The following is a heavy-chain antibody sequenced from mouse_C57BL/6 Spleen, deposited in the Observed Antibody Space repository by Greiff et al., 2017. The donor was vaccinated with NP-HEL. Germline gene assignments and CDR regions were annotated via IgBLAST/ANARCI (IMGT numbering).Heavy chain of an antibody. CDR1: GYTFTSYW. V-gene: IGHV1-52*01. CDR2: IDPSDSET. Sequence: QVQLQQPGAELVRPGSSVKLSCKASGYTFTSYWMHWVKQRPIQGLEWIGNIDPSDSETHYNQKFKDKATLTVDKSSSTAYMQLSSLTSEDSAVYYCARGIYYGNYDYWGQGTTLPVSS. D-gene: IGHD2-1*01. J-gene: IGHJ2*01. CDR3: ARGIYYGNYDY.